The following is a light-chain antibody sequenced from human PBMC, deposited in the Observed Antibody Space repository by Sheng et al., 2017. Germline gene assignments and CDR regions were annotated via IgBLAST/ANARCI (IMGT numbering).Light chain of an antibody. CDR3: QQYDSEILP. J-gene: IGKJ1*01. CDR2: GAS. Sequence: ETVMTQSPATLSVSPGERATLSCRASQNIRSSLAWYQQKPGQAPRLLIYGASTRATGVPARFSGSGSGTKFTLTITSLQPDDFATYYCQQYDSEILPFG. V-gene: IGKV3-15*01. CDR1: QNIRSS.